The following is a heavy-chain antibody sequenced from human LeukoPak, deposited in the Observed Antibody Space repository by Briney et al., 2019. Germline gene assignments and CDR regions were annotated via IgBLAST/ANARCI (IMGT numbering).Heavy chain of an antibody. J-gene: IGHJ6*03. CDR2: IYYSGST. Sequence: PSETLSLTCAVSGGSISSSSYYWGWIRQPPGKGLEWIGSIYYSGSTYYNPSLKSRVTISVDTSKNQFSLKLSSVTAADTAVYYCARYYYYYMDVWGKGTTVTVSS. CDR1: GGSISSSSYY. CDR3: ARYYYYYMDV. V-gene: IGHV4-39*07.